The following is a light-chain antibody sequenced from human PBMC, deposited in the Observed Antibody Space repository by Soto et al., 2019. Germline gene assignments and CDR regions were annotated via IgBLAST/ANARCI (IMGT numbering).Light chain of an antibody. Sequence: QSALTQPASVSGSPGQSITISCTGTSSDVGGYNYVSWYQHHPGKAPKLMIYDVTNRPSGVSNRFSGSKSGNTASLTISGLQAEDEADYYCSSYTTGSTLPYVFVTGTKVTVL. CDR1: SSDVGGYNY. CDR3: SSYTTGSTLPYV. J-gene: IGLJ1*01. V-gene: IGLV2-14*03. CDR2: DVT.